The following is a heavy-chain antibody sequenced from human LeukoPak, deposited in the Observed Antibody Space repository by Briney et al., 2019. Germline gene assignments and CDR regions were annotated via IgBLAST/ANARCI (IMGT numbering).Heavy chain of an antibody. J-gene: IGHJ4*02. CDR1: GFTFTDYY. D-gene: IGHD6-6*01. V-gene: IGHV3-11*04. Sequence: PGGSPRLSCVGSGFTFTDYYISWIRQAPGKGLEWLSYISSGGRIISYADSVKGRFTISRDNAKNSLYLQMSSLRAEDTAVYYCARDSLSSSYFDYWGQGTLVTVSS. CDR3: ARDSLSSSYFDY. CDR2: ISSGGRII.